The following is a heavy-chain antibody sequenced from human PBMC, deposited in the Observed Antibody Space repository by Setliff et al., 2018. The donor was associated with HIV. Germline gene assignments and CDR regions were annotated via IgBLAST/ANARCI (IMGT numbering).Heavy chain of an antibody. CDR2: IHYTGST. CDR3: ARVSPLTHYYYMDM. V-gene: IGHV4-59*08. D-gene: IGHD7-27*01. Sequence: PSETLSLTCTVSGGSINTYYWSWIRQPPGKGLEWIGYIHYTGSTTYNPSLKSRVSMSVDTSKNQFYLHLSSVTAADTAVYYCARVSPLTHYYYMDMWGKGTTVTVSS. CDR1: GGSINTYY. J-gene: IGHJ6*03.